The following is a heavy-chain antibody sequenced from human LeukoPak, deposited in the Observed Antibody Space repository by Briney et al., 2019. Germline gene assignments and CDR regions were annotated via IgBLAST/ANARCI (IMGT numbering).Heavy chain of an antibody. Sequence: SETLSLTCTVSGGSISSSSYYWGWIRQPPGKGLEWIGSIYYSGSTYYNPSLKSRVTISVDTSKNQFSLKLSSVTAADTAVYYCAGSDARNWARGFDPWGQGTLVTVSS. J-gene: IGHJ5*02. CDR2: IYYSGST. CDR3: AGSDARNWARGFDP. D-gene: IGHD7-27*01. CDR1: GGSISSSSYY. V-gene: IGHV4-39*01.